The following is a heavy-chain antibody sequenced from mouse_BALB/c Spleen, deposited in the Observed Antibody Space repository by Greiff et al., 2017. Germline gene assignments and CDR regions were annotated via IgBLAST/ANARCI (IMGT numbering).Heavy chain of an antibody. V-gene: IGHV1-67*01. Sequence: QVQLKESGPEVVRPGVSVKISCKGSGYTFTDYAMHWVKQSHAKSLEWIGVISTYNGNTNYNQKFKGKATMTVDKSSSTAYMELARLTSEDSAIYYCARLGGQDYDGTEYYAMDYWGQGTSVTVSS. CDR2: ISTYNGNT. D-gene: IGHD2-4*01. CDR3: ARLGGQDYDGTEYYAMDY. J-gene: IGHJ4*01. CDR1: GYTFTDYA.